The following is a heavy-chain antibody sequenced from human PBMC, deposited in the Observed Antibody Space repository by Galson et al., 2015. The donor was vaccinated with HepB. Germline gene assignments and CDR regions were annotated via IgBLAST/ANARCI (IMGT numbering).Heavy chain of an antibody. Sequence: CAISGDSVSSNSAAWNWIRQSPSRGLEWLGRTYYRSKWYNDYAVSVKSRITINPDTSKNQFSLQLNSVTPEDTAVYYCARVETSFSGWYPFFDYWGQGTLVTVSS. V-gene: IGHV6-1*01. D-gene: IGHD6-19*01. J-gene: IGHJ4*02. CDR1: GDSVSSNSAA. CDR2: TYYRSKWYN. CDR3: ARVETSFSGWYPFFDY.